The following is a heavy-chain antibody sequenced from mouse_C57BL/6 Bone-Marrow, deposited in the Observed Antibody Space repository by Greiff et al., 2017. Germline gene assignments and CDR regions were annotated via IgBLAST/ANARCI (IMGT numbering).Heavy chain of an antibody. CDR2: IRSKSNNYAT. J-gene: IGHJ4*01. CDR3: VREGYYGSEAMDY. V-gene: IGHV10-1*01. CDR1: GFSFNTYA. Sequence: DVKLVESGGGLVQPKGSSKLSCAASGFSFNTYAMNWVRQAPGKGLEWVARIRSKSNNYATYYADSVKDRFTISRDDSESMLYLQMNNLKTEDTAMYYCVREGYYGSEAMDYWGQGTSVTVSS. D-gene: IGHD1-1*01.